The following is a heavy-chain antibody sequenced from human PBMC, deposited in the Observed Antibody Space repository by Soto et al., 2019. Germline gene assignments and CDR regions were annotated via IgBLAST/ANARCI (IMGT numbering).Heavy chain of an antibody. CDR1: GYTFTSYG. Sequence: ASVKVSCKASGYTFTSYGISWVRQAPGQGLEWMGWISAYNGNTNYAQKLQGRVTMTTDTSTSTAYMELRSLRSDDTAVYYCARGGHCSGGSCYPQYYYYGMDVWGQGTTVTVSS. CDR2: ISAYNGNT. CDR3: ARGGHCSGGSCYPQYYYYGMDV. D-gene: IGHD2-15*01. V-gene: IGHV1-18*01. J-gene: IGHJ6*02.